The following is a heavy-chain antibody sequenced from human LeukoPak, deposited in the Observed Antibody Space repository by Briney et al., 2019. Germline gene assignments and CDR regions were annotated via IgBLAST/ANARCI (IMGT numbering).Heavy chain of an antibody. CDR3: AREMKVFGTDRGAFDI. Sequence: GGSLRLSCAASGFTFSSYGMHWVRQAPGKGLEWVAFIRYDGSNKYYADSVKGRFTISRDNSKNTLYLQMNSLRAEDTAVYYCAREMKVFGTDRGAFDIWGQGTMVTVSS. CDR1: GFTFSSYG. J-gene: IGHJ3*02. CDR2: IRYDGSNK. V-gene: IGHV3-30*02. D-gene: IGHD3-10*02.